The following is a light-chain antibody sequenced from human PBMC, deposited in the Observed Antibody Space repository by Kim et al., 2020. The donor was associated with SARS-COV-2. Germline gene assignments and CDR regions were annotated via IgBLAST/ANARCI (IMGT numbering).Light chain of an antibody. Sequence: IQVTQSPSSLSASVGDRVTITCRASLGIGSDLAWYQQKPGKAPNLLIYVASTLQSGVPSRFSGSGSGTDFSLTISSLQPEDFATYYCQQVKSSPYTFGQGTKLEIK. V-gene: IGKV1-9*01. J-gene: IGKJ2*01. CDR2: VAS. CDR1: LGIGSD. CDR3: QQVKSSPYT.